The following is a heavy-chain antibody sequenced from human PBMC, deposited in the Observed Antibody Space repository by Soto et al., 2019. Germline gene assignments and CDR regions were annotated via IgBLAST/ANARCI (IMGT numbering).Heavy chain of an antibody. CDR3: ARDWVGDLAY. CDR2: ISGYNGDT. V-gene: IGHV1-18*01. CDR1: GYTFTSYG. J-gene: IGHJ4*02. D-gene: IGHD4-17*01. Sequence: QVQLVQSGGEVKQPGASVKVXXKXSGYTFTSYGISWVRQAPGQGLEWMGWISGYNGDTKYVQKFQGRVTLTTDTSTNTAYMEVRSLRSDDTAVYYCARDWVGDLAYWGQGTLVTVSS.